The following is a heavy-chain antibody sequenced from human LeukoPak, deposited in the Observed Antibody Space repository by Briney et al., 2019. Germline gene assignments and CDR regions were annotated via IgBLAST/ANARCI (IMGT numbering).Heavy chain of an antibody. D-gene: IGHD2-15*01. CDR3: PNRVSVGRRHNFDY. J-gene: IGHJ4*02. Sequence: GGTLRLSCAASGFTFSTYAMSWVRQAPGKGLEGVSGISGSGGTTYYADSEKRRLNISRDNSKNTLYWQVNSVIAQHTAIYYCPNRVSVGRRHNFDYWGQGTLVTVCS. V-gene: IGHV3-23*01. CDR1: GFTFSTYA. CDR2: ISGSGGTT.